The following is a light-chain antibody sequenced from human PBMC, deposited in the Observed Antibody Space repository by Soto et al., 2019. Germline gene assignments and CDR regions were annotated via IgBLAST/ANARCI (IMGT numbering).Light chain of an antibody. V-gene: IGKV3-15*01. J-gene: IGKJ1*01. Sequence: EIVMTQSPATLSVSXXEXATLSCRASQSVSSNVAWYQQKPGQAPRLLIYGASTRATGIPARFSGSGSGTEFTLTISSLQSEDFAVYYCQQYNNWPWTFGQGTKVEIK. CDR3: QQYNNWPWT. CDR2: GAS. CDR1: QSVSSN.